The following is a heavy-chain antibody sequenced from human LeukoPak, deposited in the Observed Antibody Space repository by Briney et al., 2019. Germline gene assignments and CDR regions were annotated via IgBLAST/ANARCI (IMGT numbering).Heavy chain of an antibody. CDR3: ARGGPTYYDFWSGYYTVDY. CDR2: MNPNSGST. J-gene: IGHJ4*02. CDR1: GYTFTSYD. D-gene: IGHD3-3*01. V-gene: IGHV1-8*03. Sequence: GASVKVSCKASGYTFTSYDINWVRQATGQGLEWMGWMNPNSGSTGYAQKFQGRVTITRNTSISTAYMELSSLRSEDTAVYYCARGGPTYYDFWSGYYTVDYRGQGTLVTVSS.